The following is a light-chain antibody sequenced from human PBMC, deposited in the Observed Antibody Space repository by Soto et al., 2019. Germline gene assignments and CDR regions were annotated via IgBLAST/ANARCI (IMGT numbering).Light chain of an antibody. J-gene: IGLJ1*01. CDR3: ATWDDSLAGYV. V-gene: IGLV1-44*01. Sequence: QSVLTQPPSASGTPGQRVTISCSGSSSNIGSNTVNWYQQLPGTAPKLLIYSNNQRPSGVPDRFSGSKSGTPASLAISGPQSEDEADYYCATWDDSLAGYVFGSGTKLTVL. CDR1: SSNIGSNT. CDR2: SNN.